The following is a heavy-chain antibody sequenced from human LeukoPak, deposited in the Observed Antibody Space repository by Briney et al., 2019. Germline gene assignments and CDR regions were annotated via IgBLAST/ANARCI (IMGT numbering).Heavy chain of an antibody. J-gene: IGHJ3*02. CDR3: ARDSTKYSRDAFDI. CDR1: GGSISGYY. D-gene: IGHD2/OR15-2a*01. V-gene: IGHV4-59*01. Sequence: KPSETLSLTCTVSGGSISGYYWSWIRQPPGKGLEWIGYIYYTGITNYNPSLKSRVTISVDTSKNQFSLKLSSATAADTAVYYCARDSTKYSRDAFDIWGQGTMVTVSS. CDR2: IYYTGIT.